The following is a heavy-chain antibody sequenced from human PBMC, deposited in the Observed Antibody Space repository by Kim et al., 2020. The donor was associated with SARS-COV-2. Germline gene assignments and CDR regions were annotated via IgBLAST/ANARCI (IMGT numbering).Heavy chain of an antibody. D-gene: IGHD3-9*01. V-gene: IGHV3-11*06. Sequence: KGLFTISRDNAKNSLYLQMNSLRAEDTAVYYCARGDELLRYFDWPPCFDHWGQGTLVTVSS. CDR3: ARGDELLRYFDWPPCFDH. J-gene: IGHJ4*02.